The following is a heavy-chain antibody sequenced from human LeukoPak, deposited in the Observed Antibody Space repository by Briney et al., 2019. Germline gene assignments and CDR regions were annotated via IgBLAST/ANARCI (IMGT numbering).Heavy chain of an antibody. V-gene: IGHV1-69*04. Sequence: SVKVSCKASGGTFSSYAISWVRQAPGQGLEWMGRIIPILGIANYAQKFQGRVTITADKSTSTAYMELSSLRSEDTAVYYCARGAATRWLQSEARYFDYWGQGTLVTVSS. CDR1: GGTFSSYA. CDR3: ARGAATRWLQSEARYFDY. D-gene: IGHD5-12*01. J-gene: IGHJ4*02. CDR2: IIPILGIA.